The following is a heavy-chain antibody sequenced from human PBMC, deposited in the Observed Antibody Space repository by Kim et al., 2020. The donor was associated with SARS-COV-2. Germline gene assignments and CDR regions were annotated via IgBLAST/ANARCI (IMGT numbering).Heavy chain of an antibody. CDR2: IIPIFGTA. CDR3: AREIPSNYYDSSGYYTLNYFDY. Sequence: SVKVSCKASGGTFSSYAISWVRQAPGQGLEWMGGIIPIFGTANYAQKFQGRVTITADESTSTAYMELSSLRSEDTAVYYCAREIPSNYYDSSGYYTLNYFDYWGQGTLVTVSS. J-gene: IGHJ4*02. D-gene: IGHD3-22*01. CDR1: GGTFSSYA. V-gene: IGHV1-69*13.